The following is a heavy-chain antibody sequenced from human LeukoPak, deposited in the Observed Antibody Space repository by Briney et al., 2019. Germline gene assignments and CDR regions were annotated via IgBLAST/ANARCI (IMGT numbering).Heavy chain of an antibody. CDR3: ARAPPGDYYDSSGYPY. CDR1: GFTFSSYS. J-gene: IGHJ4*02. CDR2: ISSSSSHI. D-gene: IGHD3-22*01. V-gene: IGHV3-21*01. Sequence: GGSLRLSCAASGFTFSSYSMNWVRQAPGKGLEWVSSISSSSSHIYYADSVKGRFTISRDNAKNSLYLQMNSLRAEDTAVYYCARAPPGDYYDSSGYPYWGQGTLVTVSS.